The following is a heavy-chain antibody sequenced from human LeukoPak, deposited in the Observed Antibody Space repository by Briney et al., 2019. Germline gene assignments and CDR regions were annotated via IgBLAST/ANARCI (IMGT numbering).Heavy chain of an antibody. CDR3: ARGFPLRGNYDSSGFYSYYFDH. Sequence: GASVKVSCKASGYTFTSYAMNWVRQAPGQGLEWMGWINPNSGGTNYAQKFQGRVTMTRDTSISTAYMELRSLRSDDTAVYYCARGFPLRGNYDSSGFYSYYFDHWGQGTLVTVSS. D-gene: IGHD3-22*01. V-gene: IGHV1-2*02. J-gene: IGHJ4*02. CDR1: GYTFTSYA. CDR2: INPNSGGT.